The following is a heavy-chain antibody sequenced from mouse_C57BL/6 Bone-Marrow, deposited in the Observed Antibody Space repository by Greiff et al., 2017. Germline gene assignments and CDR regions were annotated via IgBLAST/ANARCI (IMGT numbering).Heavy chain of an antibody. CDR3: ARDAPFYYYGSSYVVWYFDV. V-gene: IGHV7-1*01. CDR1: GFTFSDFS. Sequence: EVKLMESGGGLVQPGRSLRLSCATSGFTFSDFSMEWVRQAPGKGLEWIAASRNKANDYTTEYSASVKGRFIVSRATSHSIFYLTLNALRAEDTAIFYCARDAPFYYYGSSYVVWYFDVWGTGTTVTVSS. J-gene: IGHJ1*03. CDR2: SRNKANDYTT. D-gene: IGHD1-1*01.